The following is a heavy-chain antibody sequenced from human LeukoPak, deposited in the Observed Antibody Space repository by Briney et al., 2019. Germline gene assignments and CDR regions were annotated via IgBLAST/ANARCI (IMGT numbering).Heavy chain of an antibody. CDR1: GFTFDGYA. CDR3: AKDMGISSGYYFFY. CDR2: INYNSGSI. D-gene: IGHD3-22*01. V-gene: IGHV3-9*01. J-gene: IGHJ4*02. Sequence: GGSLRLSCAASGFTFDGYAMHWVRQVPGKGLEWVSGINYNSGSIGYADSVKGRFTISRDNAKNSLYLQMNSLRPEDTALYYCAKDMGISSGYYFFYCGQGTLVTVSS.